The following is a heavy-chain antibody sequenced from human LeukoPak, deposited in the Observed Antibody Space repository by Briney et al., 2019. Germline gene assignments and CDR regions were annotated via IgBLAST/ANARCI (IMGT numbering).Heavy chain of an antibody. CDR1: GGTFSSYA. CDR3: ARVIRSWFDP. CDR2: IIPIFGTA. D-gene: IGHD3-3*01. J-gene: IGHJ5*02. V-gene: IGHV1-69*05. Sequence: SVKVSCKASGGTFSSYAISWVRQAPGQGLEWMGRIIPIFGTANYAQKFQGRVTITTDESTSTAYMELRSLRSEDTAVYYCARVIRSWFDPGGQGTLVTVSS.